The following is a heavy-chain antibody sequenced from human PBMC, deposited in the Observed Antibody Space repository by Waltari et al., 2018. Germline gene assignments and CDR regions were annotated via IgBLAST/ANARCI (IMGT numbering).Heavy chain of an antibody. Sequence: QVQLQESGPGLVKPSETLSLTCAVSGYSISSGYYWGWIRQTPGKGLEWIGSIYHSGGTSDTPSLKSRVTISVDPSKNQFSLKLSSVTAADTAVYYCARRDTVTTDYWGQGTLVTVSS. CDR1: GYSISSGYY. CDR3: ARRDTVTTDY. D-gene: IGHD4-17*01. V-gene: IGHV4-38-2*01. J-gene: IGHJ4*02. CDR2: IYHSGGT.